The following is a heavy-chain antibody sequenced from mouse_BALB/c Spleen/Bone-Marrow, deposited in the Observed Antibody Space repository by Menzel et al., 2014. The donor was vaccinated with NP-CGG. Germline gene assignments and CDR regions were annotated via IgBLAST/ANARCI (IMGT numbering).Heavy chain of an antibody. Sequence: EVKLKESGAELVKPWASVKLSCTASGFNIKDTYMYWVKQRPEQGLEWIGRIDPANGNTKYNPKFQGKATITADTSSNTAYLQLNSLTSEDTAVYYCANYYYDSSLFAYWGQGTLVTVSA. CDR1: GFNIKDTY. D-gene: IGHD1-1*01. CDR2: IDPANGNT. CDR3: ANYYYDSSLFAY. V-gene: IGHV14-3*02. J-gene: IGHJ3*01.